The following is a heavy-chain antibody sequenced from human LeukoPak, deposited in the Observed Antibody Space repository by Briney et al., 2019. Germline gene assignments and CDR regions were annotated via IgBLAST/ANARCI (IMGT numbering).Heavy chain of an antibody. CDR2: ISYDGSNK. J-gene: IGHJ4*02. Sequence: PGRSLRLSCAASGFTFSNYGLHWVRQAPGKGLEWVALISYDGSNKNYADSVKGRFTISRDNSKNTLYLQMNSLSAEDTAVYYCAKDSSSSWFGGDSKWGQGTLVTVSS. CDR3: AKDSSSSWFGGDSK. D-gene: IGHD6-13*01. CDR1: GFTFSNYG. V-gene: IGHV3-30*18.